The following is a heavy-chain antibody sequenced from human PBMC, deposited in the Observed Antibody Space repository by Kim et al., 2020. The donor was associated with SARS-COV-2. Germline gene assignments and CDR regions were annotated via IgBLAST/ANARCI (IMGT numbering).Heavy chain of an antibody. CDR1: GGSISSYY. V-gene: IGHV4-59*08. D-gene: IGHD5-18*01. J-gene: IGHJ6*02. CDR2: IYYSGST. CDR3: ARSSLRGYSYGYKDYGMDV. Sequence: SETLSLTCTVSGGSISSYYWSWIRQPPGKGLEWIGYIYYSGSTNYNPSLKSRVTISVDTSKNQFSLKLSSVTAADTAVYYCARSSLRGYSYGYKDYGMDVWGQGTPVTVSS.